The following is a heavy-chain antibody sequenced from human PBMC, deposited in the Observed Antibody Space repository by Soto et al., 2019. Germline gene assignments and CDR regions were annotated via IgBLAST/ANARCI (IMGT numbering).Heavy chain of an antibody. D-gene: IGHD5-18*01. Sequence: QVYLVQSGAEVRRPGASVKVSGTAFGYILTGYSLHWVRQAPGQGLEWMGWIDPNSGATNSAERFHGRVSMTRDTSISAAYLELSSLRSDDTAVYYCARGYGSSPNMELRFGMDVWGQGTTISVSS. CDR2: IDPNSGAT. CDR1: GYILTGYS. J-gene: IGHJ6*02. V-gene: IGHV1-2*02. CDR3: ARGYGSSPNMELRFGMDV.